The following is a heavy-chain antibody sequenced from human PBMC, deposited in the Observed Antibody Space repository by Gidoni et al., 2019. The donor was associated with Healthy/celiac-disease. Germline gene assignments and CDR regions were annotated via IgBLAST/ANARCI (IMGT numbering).Heavy chain of an antibody. J-gene: IGHJ6*02. V-gene: IGHV1-69*01. CDR2: IIPIFGTA. CDR3: ASPLGDPYGDLDHRHYYYYYGMDV. D-gene: IGHD4-17*01. CDR1: GGTFSSYA. Sequence: QVQLVQSGAEVKKPGSSVKVSCKASGGTFSSYAISWVRQAPGQGLEWMGGIIPIFGTANYAQKFQGRVTITADESTSTAYMELSSLRSEDTAVYYCASPLGDPYGDLDHRHYYYYYGMDVWGQGTTVTVSS.